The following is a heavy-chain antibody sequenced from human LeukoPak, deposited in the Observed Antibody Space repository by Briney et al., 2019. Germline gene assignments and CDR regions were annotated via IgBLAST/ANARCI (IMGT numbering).Heavy chain of an antibody. D-gene: IGHD3/OR15-3a*01. Sequence: AGGSLRLSCAASGFTFSDYYMTWVSQAPGKGLEWVSYIGSSGTTIYYANSVKGRFTISRDNTNSFLHLDMTSLRADDSALYYCARADSTDGFDVWGQGTMVTVSS. V-gene: IGHV3-11*04. CDR2: IGSSGTTI. CDR3: ARADSTDGFDV. CDR1: GFTFSDYY. J-gene: IGHJ3*01.